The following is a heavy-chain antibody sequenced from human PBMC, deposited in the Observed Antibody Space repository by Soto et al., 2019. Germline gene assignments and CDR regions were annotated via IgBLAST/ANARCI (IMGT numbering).Heavy chain of an antibody. CDR2: IYPGDSDT. D-gene: IGHD2-2*01. CDR3: ARRGDIVVVPADYGMDV. Sequence: PGESLKISCKGSGYSFTSYWIGWVRQMPGKGLEWMGIIYPGDSDTRYSPSFQGQVTVSADKSISTAYLQWSSLKASDTAMYYCARRGDIVVVPADYGMDVWGQGTTVTVSS. V-gene: IGHV5-51*01. CDR1: GYSFTSYW. J-gene: IGHJ6*02.